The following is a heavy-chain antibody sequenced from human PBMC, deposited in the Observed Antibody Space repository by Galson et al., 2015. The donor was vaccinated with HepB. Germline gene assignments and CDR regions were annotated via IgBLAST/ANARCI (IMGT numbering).Heavy chain of an antibody. CDR1: GFSFSSYS. Sequence: SLRLSCAASGFSFSSYSMNWVRQAPGKGLEWVSGITWNSGSIGYAYSVKGRFTISRDNAKNSLYLQMNSLRAEDTALYYCAKALGHYYYDSSGYFDYWGQGTLVTVSS. CDR2: ITWNSGSI. D-gene: IGHD3-22*01. CDR3: AKALGHYYYDSSGYFDY. V-gene: IGHV3-9*01. J-gene: IGHJ4*02.